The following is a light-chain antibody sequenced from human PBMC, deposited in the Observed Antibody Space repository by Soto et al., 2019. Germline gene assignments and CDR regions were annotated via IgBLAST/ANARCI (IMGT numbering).Light chain of an antibody. CDR1: QRVSSNY. Sequence: IALTQSPGTLSLSPGERATLSCRASQRVSSNYVAWYQHKPGQAPRLLIHGASIRATGIPDRFSGSGSGTDFTLTISRLEPEDFAVYYCHQYGTLPYAFGQGTKLRIK. CDR3: HQYGTLPYA. V-gene: IGKV3-20*01. J-gene: IGKJ2*01. CDR2: GAS.